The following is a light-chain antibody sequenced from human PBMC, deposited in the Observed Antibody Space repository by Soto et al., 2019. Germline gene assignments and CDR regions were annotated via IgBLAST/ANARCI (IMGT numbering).Light chain of an antibody. J-gene: IGKJ1*01. CDR3: QQYRDLPQT. CDR1: QSVRSNY. CDR2: NSS. V-gene: IGKV3-20*01. Sequence: EIVLTQSPGTLSLSPGERATLSCRASQSVRSNYLAWYQQKPGQAPSLLIYNSSTRATGIPDRLSGSGSGTDFTLTIIRLEPAEFALYSCQQYRDLPQTFGQGTQVQLK.